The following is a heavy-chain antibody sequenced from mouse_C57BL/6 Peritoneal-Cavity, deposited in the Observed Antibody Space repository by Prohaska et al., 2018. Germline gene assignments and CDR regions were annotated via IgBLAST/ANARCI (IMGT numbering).Heavy chain of an antibody. D-gene: IGHD2-2*01. CDR3: ARHGGYTNYYAMYY. CDR2: ISWCCNT. V-gene: IGHV5-9*01. Sequence: EVMLVESGGGLVKPGGSLKLSCAASGFTFSSYTMSWVRQTPEMWLEWVVTISWCCNTYYPDSVKGRFTISRDNAKNTLYLQMSSLRSEDTALYYCARHGGYTNYYAMYYWGQGTSVTVSS. CDR1: GFTFSSYT. J-gene: IGHJ4*01.